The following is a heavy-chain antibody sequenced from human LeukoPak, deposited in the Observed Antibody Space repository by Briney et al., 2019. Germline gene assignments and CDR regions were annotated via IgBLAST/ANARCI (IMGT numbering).Heavy chain of an antibody. D-gene: IGHD2-15*01. CDR1: GYTFTSYG. CDR3: AAPAPHPRYCSGGSCYSGMDV. CDR2: ISAYNGNT. Sequence: ASVKVSCKASGYTFTSYGISWVRQAPGQGLEWKGWISAYNGNTNYAQKLQGRVTMTTDTSTSTAYMELRSLRSDDTAVYYCAAPAPHPRYCSGGSCYSGMDVWGQGTTVTVSS. J-gene: IGHJ6*02. V-gene: IGHV1-18*01.